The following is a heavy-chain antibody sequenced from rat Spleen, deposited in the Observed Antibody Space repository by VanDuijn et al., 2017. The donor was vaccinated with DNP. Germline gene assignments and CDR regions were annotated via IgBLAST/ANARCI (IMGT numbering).Heavy chain of an antibody. D-gene: IGHD2-3*01. CDR2: INPDGSST. CDR1: GFSFRGDW. V-gene: IGHV5-35*01. Sequence: EVQLVESGGGLVQPGSPLKLSCAASGFSFRGDWLNWLRQAPGKGLEWVATINPDGSSTYYPDTVKGRFMISKDDARNTGYLQMNNLRSEDTAMYYCSSGGPDMIQGNWFAYWGQGTLVTVSS. J-gene: IGHJ3*01. CDR3: SSGGPDMIQGNWFAY.